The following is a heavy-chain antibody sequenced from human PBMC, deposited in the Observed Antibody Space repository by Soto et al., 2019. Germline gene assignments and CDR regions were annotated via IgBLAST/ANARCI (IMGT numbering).Heavy chain of an antibody. D-gene: IGHD2-15*01. CDR3: ARQGDIVVVVAATARAFDI. CDR1: GGSISSSSYY. J-gene: IGHJ3*02. V-gene: IGHV4-39*01. Sequence: SETLSLTCPVSGGSISSSSYYWGWIRQPPGKGLEWIGSIYYSGSTYYNPSLKSRVTISVDTSKNQFSLKLSSVTAADTAVYYCARQGDIVVVVAATARAFDIWGQGTMVTVSS. CDR2: IYYSGST.